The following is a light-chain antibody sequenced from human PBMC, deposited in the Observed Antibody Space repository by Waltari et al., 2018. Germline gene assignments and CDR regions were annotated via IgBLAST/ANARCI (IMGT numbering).Light chain of an antibody. CDR3: AAWDITLNALI. CDR2: YDD. Sequence: QSALTQPPSVSGAPRQRVTISCSGSGSNIGDSAVNWYQHLPGKSPKLVIYYDDLLPSGVSDRFSGSKSGSSASLAISGLQSEDEAVYFCAAWDITLNALIFGGGTKLTVL. CDR1: GSNIGDSA. V-gene: IGLV1-36*01. J-gene: IGLJ2*01.